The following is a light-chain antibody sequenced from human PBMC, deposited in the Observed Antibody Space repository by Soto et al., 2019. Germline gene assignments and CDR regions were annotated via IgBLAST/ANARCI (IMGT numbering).Light chain of an antibody. CDR3: SSYTSSSTHV. CDR2: DVN. J-gene: IGLJ1*01. CDR1: SSDVGGYNF. V-gene: IGLV2-14*03. Sequence: QCALTQSASGSGSPGQSITISCTGTSSDVGGYNFVSWYQQHPGKVPKLMIFDVNSRPSGVSDRFSGSKSGNTASLTISGLQAEDEGDYYCSSYTSSSTHVFGSGTKLTVL.